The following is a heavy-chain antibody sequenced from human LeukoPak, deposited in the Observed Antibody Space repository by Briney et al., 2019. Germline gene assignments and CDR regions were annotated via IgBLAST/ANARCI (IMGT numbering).Heavy chain of an antibody. Sequence: GGSLRLPCAASGFIFSNYCMRWVRHSPGKGLEWVDKIKGDESDKNYVGYVKGRFTISRDNDKNSMYLEMNSLRGDDTAVYYCAREGLPAAGDCWGQGTMVTVSS. J-gene: IGHJ4*02. V-gene: IGHV3-7*01. CDR2: IKGDESDK. CDR3: AREGLPAAGDC. CDR1: GFIFSNYC. D-gene: IGHD2-2*01.